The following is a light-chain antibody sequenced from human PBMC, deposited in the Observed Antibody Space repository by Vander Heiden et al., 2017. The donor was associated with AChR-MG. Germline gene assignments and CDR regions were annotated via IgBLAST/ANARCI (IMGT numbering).Light chain of an antibody. Sequence: DIQVTQSPSSLSASVGDRVTVTCQASQDISIFLSWYQPRPGRDPKLLIYDATNLATGVPSRFRGNGSGTNFTITITSLQSEDFATYSCQQNDNLPLTFGGGTKVEI. CDR1: QDISIF. J-gene: IGKJ4*01. V-gene: IGKV1-33*01. CDR2: DAT. CDR3: QQNDNLPLT.